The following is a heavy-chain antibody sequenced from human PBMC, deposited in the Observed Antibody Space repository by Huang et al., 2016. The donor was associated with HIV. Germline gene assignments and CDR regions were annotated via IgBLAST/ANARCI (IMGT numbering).Heavy chain of an antibody. Sequence: QVQLVESGGGVVQPGGSLRLSCATSGFTFSSFGFHWVRQAPGKGREWVAFRRHDRDDPYYADSVKGRFTFSRDTSKNTLYLQMSGLRLEDTAIYYCAKADPSTGYYGFFQHWGQGTLVFVSS. CDR3: AKADPSTGYYGFFQH. D-gene: IGHD3-9*01. CDR1: GFTFSSFG. J-gene: IGHJ1*01. V-gene: IGHV3-30*02. CDR2: RRHDRDDP.